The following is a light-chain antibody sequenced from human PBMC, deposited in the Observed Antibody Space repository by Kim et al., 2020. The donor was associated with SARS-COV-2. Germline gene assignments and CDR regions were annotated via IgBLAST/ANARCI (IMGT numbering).Light chain of an antibody. V-gene: IGKV3-15*01. J-gene: IGKJ2*01. CDR3: HQYNHWPYT. Sequence: SVSPGERVTPSCGASQSLNINFAWYHQKPGQAPRLLIYEASTRATGIPARISGSGFGTEVTLTISSLQSEDSGVYYCHQYNHWPYTFGQGTKLEI. CDR2: EAS. CDR1: QSLNIN.